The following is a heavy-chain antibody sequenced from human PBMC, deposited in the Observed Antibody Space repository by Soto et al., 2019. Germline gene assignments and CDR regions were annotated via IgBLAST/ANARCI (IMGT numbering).Heavy chain of an antibody. Sequence: DVQLVNSGGGFVLPGGSLRLSCGASGFKFTSYGMNWVRQSPGKGFEWLAYISGFSANIKYADSVRGRFIVSRDNDINSRYVQLTDLRDEDNAVYDCASGGAARPDYWGQGTLVVVSS. CDR1: GFKFTSYG. J-gene: IGHJ4*02. D-gene: IGHD2-15*01. CDR3: ASGGAARPDY. CDR2: ISGFSANI. V-gene: IGHV3-48*02.